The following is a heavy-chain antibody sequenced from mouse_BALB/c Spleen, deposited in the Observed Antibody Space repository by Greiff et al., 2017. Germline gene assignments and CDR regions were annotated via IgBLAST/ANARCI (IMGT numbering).Heavy chain of an antibody. CDR2: ISYSGST. CDR3: ARDYYGSSHYAMDY. Sequence: EVKLLESGPGLVKPSQSLSLTCTVTGYSITSDYAWNWIRQFPGNKLEWMGYISYSGSTSYNPSLKSRISITRDTSKNQFFLQLNSVTTEDTATYYCARDYYGSSHYAMDYWGQGTSVTVSS. V-gene: IGHV3-2*02. D-gene: IGHD1-1*01. J-gene: IGHJ4*01. CDR1: GYSITSDYA.